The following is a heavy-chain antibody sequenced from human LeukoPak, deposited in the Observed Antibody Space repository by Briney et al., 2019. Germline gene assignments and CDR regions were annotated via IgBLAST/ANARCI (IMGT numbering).Heavy chain of an antibody. CDR1: GDSVSSNSAA. CDR3: ARTPAAEGVWVDY. D-gene: IGHD6-13*01. J-gene: IGHJ4*02. Sequence: SQTLSLTCAISGDSVSSNSAAWNWIRQFPSRGLEWLGRTYYRSKWYNDYAVSVKSRITINPDTSKNQFSLQLNSVTPEDTAVYYCARTPAAEGVWVDYWGQGTLVTVSS. CDR2: TYYRSKWYN. V-gene: IGHV6-1*01.